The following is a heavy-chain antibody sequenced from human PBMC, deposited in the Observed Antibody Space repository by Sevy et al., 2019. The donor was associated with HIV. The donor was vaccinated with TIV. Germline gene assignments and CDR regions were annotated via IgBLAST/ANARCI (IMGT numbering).Heavy chain of an antibody. CDR2: VYHTGST. CDR3: AREPYFFVKSGYYWDY. D-gene: IGHD3-22*01. Sequence: SETLSLTCAVSGVSVSSDTYYWSWIRQPPGKGLEWIGYVYHTGSTNYSPSFKSRVTISVDTSKNQFSLRLFSVAAADTAVYYCAREPYFFVKSGYYWDYWGQGALVTVSS. V-gene: IGHV4-61*01. CDR1: GVSVSSDTYY. J-gene: IGHJ4*02.